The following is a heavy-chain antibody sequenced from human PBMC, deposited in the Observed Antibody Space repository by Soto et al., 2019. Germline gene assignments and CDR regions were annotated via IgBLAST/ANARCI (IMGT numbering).Heavy chain of an antibody. V-gene: IGHV1-18*01. D-gene: IGHD4-17*01. Sequence: ASVKVSCKASGYTFTSYGSSWVRQAPGQGLEWMGWSSTYNGNTNYAQNLRGRVTMTTDTSTSTAYMELRSLRSDDTAVYYCARPTTVTKTFDYWGQGTLVTVSS. CDR3: ARPTTVTKTFDY. J-gene: IGHJ4*02. CDR1: GYTFTSYG. CDR2: SSTYNGNT.